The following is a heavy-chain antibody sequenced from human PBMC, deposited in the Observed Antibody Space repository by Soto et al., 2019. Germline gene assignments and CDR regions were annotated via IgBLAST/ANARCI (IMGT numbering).Heavy chain of an antibody. CDR1: GGSISSSSYY. J-gene: IGHJ6*02. CDR3: ARFPYSSSWYRGHYYGMDV. V-gene: IGHV4-39*01. Sequence: SETLSLTCTVSGGSISSSSYYWGWIRQPPGKGLEWIGSIYYSGSTYYNPSLKSRVTISVDTSKNQFSLKLSSVTAADTAVYYCARFPYSSSWYRGHYYGMDVWGQGTTVTGSS. CDR2: IYYSGST. D-gene: IGHD6-13*01.